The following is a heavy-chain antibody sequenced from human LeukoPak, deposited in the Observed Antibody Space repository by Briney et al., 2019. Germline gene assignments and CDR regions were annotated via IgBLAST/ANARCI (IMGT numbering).Heavy chain of an antibody. J-gene: IGHJ4*02. CDR1: GFIVSSNY. CDR3: SQVIGYPPLVY. D-gene: IGHD3-16*02. Sequence: PGGSLRPSCAAAGFIVSSNYMSWVSQAPGKGLEWVSVIYSGGSTYYADSVKGRFTISRDNFKNTLYLQMNSLRAEYTAVYYCSQVIGYPPLVYWGQGTLGTVSS. CDR2: IYSGGST. V-gene: IGHV3-53*01.